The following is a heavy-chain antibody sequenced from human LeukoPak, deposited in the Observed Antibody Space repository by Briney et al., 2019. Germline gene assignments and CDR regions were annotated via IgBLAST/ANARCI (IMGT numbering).Heavy chain of an antibody. CDR2: INHSGST. CDR3: ARGLIMITFGGVIVLDGFDP. Sequence: SETPSLTCAVYGGSFSGYYWSWIRQPPAKGLEWIGEINHSGSTNYNPSLKSRVTISVDTSKTQFSLKLSSVTAADTAVYYCARGLIMITFGGVIVLDGFDPWGQGTLVTVSS. J-gene: IGHJ5*02. D-gene: IGHD3-16*02. CDR1: GGSFSGYY. V-gene: IGHV4-34*01.